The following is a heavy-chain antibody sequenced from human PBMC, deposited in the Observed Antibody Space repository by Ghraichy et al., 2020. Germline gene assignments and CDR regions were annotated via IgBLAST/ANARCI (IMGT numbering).Heavy chain of an antibody. D-gene: IGHD4-17*01. CDR2: IYYSGST. V-gene: IGHV4-39*07. CDR3: ARQGATTVTTIYYGMDV. Sequence: SETLSLTCTVSGGSISSSSYYWGWIRQPPGKGLEWIGSIYYSGSTYYNPSLKSRVTISVDTSKNQFSLKLSSVTAADTAVYYCARQGATTVTTIYYGMDVWGQGTTVTVSS. CDR1: GGSISSSSYY. J-gene: IGHJ6*02.